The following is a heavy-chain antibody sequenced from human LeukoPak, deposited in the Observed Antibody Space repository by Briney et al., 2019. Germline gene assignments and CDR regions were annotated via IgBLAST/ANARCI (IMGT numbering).Heavy chain of an antibody. CDR2: IFYSGST. V-gene: IGHV4-59*08. Sequence: SETLSLTCTVSGGSISSYYWSWIRQPPGKGLEWIGYIFYSGSTNYSPSLKIRVTISIDTSKNQFSLKLSSVTAADTAVYYCARGTQRWELLEHFDYWGQGTLVTVSS. J-gene: IGHJ4*02. D-gene: IGHD1-26*01. CDR3: ARGTQRWELLEHFDY. CDR1: GGSISSYY.